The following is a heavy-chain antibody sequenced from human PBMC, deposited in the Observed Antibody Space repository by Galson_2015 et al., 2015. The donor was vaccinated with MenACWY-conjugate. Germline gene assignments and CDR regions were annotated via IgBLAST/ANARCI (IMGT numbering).Heavy chain of an antibody. J-gene: IGHJ4*02. CDR2: INRHGNSI. V-gene: IGHV3-74*03. CDR3: ARVTYCGGDCYYFDY. D-gene: IGHD2-21*02. Sequence: SLRLSCAASGFTFNTYWMHWVRQPPGEGLVWVSRINRHGNSITYADSVKGRFTISRDNAKNTLYLQMNSLRAEDTAVYYRARVTYCGGDCYYFDYWGQGTLVTVSS. CDR1: GFTFNTYW.